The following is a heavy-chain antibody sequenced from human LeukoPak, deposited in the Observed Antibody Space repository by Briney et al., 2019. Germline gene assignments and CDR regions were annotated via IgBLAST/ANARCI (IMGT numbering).Heavy chain of an antibody. D-gene: IGHD3-22*01. J-gene: IGHJ5*02. V-gene: IGHV1-69*04. CDR3: ARGGMMADSSGYYPWFDP. Sequence: SVKVSCKASGGTFSSYAISWVRQAPGQGLEWMGRIIPILGIANYAQKFQGRVTITADKSTSTAYMELSSLRSEDTAVYYCARGGMMADSSGYYPWFDPWGQGTLVTVSS. CDR1: GGTFSSYA. CDR2: IIPILGIA.